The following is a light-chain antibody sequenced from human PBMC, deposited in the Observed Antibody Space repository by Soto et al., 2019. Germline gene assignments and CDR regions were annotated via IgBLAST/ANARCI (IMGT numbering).Light chain of an antibody. J-gene: IGKJ1*01. Sequence: EIVLTQSPGTLSLSPGERATLSCRASQNVANYLDWYQQKPGQAPRLFIYDVSKRATGIPARFSGSGSGTDFTLTISSLEPEDFAVYFCQQRYDWPWTFGLGTKVDIK. CDR2: DVS. CDR1: QNVANY. CDR3: QQRYDWPWT. V-gene: IGKV3-11*01.